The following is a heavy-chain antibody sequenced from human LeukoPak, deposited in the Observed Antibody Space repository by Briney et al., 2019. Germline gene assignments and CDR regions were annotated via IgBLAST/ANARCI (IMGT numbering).Heavy chain of an antibody. D-gene: IGHD6-13*01. CDR2: ISSSSSTI. Sequence: PGGSLRLSCAASGFTFSSYSMNWVRQAPGKGLEWVSYISSSSSTIYYADSVKGRFTISRDNAKNSLYLQMNSLRAEDTAVYYCARDLYQATGYSSSWHSWFDPWGQGTLVTVSS. CDR1: GFTFSSYS. V-gene: IGHV3-48*04. J-gene: IGHJ5*02. CDR3: ARDLYQATGYSSSWHSWFDP.